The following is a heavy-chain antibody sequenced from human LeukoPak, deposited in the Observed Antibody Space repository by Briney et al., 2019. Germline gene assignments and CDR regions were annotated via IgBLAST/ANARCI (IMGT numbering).Heavy chain of an antibody. V-gene: IGHV4-34*01. CDR3: ARVRITIFGVVIKYYYYYMDV. CDR1: GGSFCGYY. J-gene: IGHJ6*03. Sequence: ASETLSLTSAVYGGSFCGYYWSWIRPPPGQGVEWSGEINNSGNTNSNPSPKSRVSISVDTSKNQFSLKLSSVTAAATAVYYCARVRITIFGVVIKYYYYYMDVWGKGTTVTVSS. D-gene: IGHD3-3*01. CDR2: INNSGNT.